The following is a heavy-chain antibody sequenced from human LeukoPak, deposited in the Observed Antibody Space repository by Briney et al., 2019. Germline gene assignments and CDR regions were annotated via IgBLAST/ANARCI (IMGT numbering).Heavy chain of an antibody. V-gene: IGHV3-7*03. Sequence: GGSLRLSCIASGFTFSNYWMSWVRQAPGKGLEWVASIKQDGSEKYYVDSVKGRFSISRDNAKSSLDLQMNNLRAEDTAVYYCATTQTFDYWGQGTLVTVSS. CDR3: ATTQTFDY. CDR1: GFTFSNYW. J-gene: IGHJ4*02. D-gene: IGHD2-15*01. CDR2: IKQDGSEK.